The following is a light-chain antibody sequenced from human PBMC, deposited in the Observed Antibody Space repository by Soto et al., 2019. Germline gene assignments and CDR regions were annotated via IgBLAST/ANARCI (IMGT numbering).Light chain of an antibody. J-gene: IGKJ1*01. V-gene: IGKV4-1*01. CDR1: QSVLYSSNNQNY. CDR2: WAS. CDR3: QQYYSAPWM. Sequence: DIVMTQSPDSLAVSLGERATINCKSSQSVLYSSNNQNYLAWYQQKSGQPPKLLIYWASTRESGVPDRFSGSGSGTDFTLTISSLQAEDVAVYYCQQYYSAPWMFGQGTKVXIK.